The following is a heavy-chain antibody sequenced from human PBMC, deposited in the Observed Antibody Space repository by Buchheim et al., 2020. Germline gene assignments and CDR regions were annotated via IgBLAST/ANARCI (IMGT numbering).Heavy chain of an antibody. D-gene: IGHD3-10*01. V-gene: IGHV4-61*01. CDR2: ISYSGRT. CDR3: ARDPGGITATYYFDS. J-gene: IGHJ4*02. Sequence: QVQLQESGPGLVKPSETLSLTCTVSGGSVFSDSYYWHWIRQPPGKGLEWIGYISYSGRTSYNPSIKSRATPSLDSSKRHLSLKLSSVTAADTAVYFCARDPGGITATYYFDSWGQGTL. CDR1: GGSVFSDSYY.